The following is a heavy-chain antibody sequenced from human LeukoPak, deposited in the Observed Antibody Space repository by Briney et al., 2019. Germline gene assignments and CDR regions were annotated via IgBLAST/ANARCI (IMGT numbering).Heavy chain of an antibody. CDR1: GYTFTSYG. D-gene: IGHD2-2*01. J-gene: IGHJ6*03. CDR3: ARVGCSSTSCQTYYYYYMDV. CDR2: ISAYNGNT. V-gene: IGHV1-18*01. Sequence: ASVTVSCKASGYTFTSYGISWVRQAPGQGLEWMGWISAYNGNTNYAQKLQGRVTMTTDTSTSTAYMELRSLRSDDTAVYYCARVGCSSTSCQTYYYYYMDVWGKGTTVTVSS.